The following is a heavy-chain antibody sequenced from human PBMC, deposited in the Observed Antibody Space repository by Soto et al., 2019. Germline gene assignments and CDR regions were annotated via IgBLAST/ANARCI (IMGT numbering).Heavy chain of an antibody. D-gene: IGHD3-16*01. Sequence: EVQLLGSGGGLVQPGGSLSLSCAASGFNFRNYAMSWVRQAPGKGLEWVAVISGSGGDMNYADPVKGRFTISRDSSKSTLYLQMTSMIAEDPAVYYFAKDASYTRIYAYDSWGQGTVITVSS. CDR1: GFNFRNYA. J-gene: IGHJ4*02. CDR3: AKDASYTRIYAYDS. CDR2: ISGSGGDM. V-gene: IGHV3-23*01.